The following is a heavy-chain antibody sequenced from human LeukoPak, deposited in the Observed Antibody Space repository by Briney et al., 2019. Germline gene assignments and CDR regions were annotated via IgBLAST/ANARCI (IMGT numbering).Heavy chain of an antibody. CDR1: GFTFSDYY. V-gene: IGHV3-11*06. Sequence: GGSLRLSCAASGFTFSDYYMSWIRQAPGKGLEWISYISSSSSYINYADSVKGRFTISRDNAKNSLYLQMNSLRAEDTAVYYCARYTKRCQKYYLDYWGQGTMVTVSS. D-gene: IGHD2-2*02. CDR3: ARYTKRCQKYYLDY. CDR2: ISSSSSYI. J-gene: IGHJ4*02.